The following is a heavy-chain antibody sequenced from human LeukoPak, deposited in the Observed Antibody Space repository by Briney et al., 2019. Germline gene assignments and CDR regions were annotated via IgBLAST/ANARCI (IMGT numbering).Heavy chain of an antibody. J-gene: IGHJ4*02. Sequence: GGSLRLSCAASGFTFSSYSMNWVRQAPGKVLEWVSYISSSSSTIYYADSVKGRFTISRDNAQNSLYLQMNNLREQDTAVYYCARDADYGDPALFDCWGQGTLVTVSS. CDR1: GFTFSSYS. CDR2: ISSSSSTI. CDR3: ARDADYGDPALFDC. V-gene: IGHV3-48*02. D-gene: IGHD4-17*01.